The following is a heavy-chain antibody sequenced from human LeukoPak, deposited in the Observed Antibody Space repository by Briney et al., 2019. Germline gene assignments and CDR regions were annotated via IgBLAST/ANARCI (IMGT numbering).Heavy chain of an antibody. CDR3: VRDGFCSSASCYDKGGFDF. CDR1: GYTFPNYG. CDR2: ISAFNGNR. Sequence: GASVKVSCRASGYTFPNYGFSWVRQAPGQGLEWMGWISAFNGNRNYAQKFQGRVTLTTDTSTSAAYMELRSLRSDDTAVYYCVRDGFCSSASCYDKGGFDFWGQGTLVTVSP. V-gene: IGHV1-18*01. D-gene: IGHD2-2*01. J-gene: IGHJ4*02.